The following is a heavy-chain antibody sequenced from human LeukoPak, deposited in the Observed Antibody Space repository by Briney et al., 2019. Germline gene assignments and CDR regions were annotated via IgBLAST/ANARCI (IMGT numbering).Heavy chain of an antibody. J-gene: IGHJ4*02. Sequence: PGGSLRLSCAASGFTFSSYGMHWVRQAPGKGLEWVAVISYDGSNKYYADPVKGRFTISRDNSKNTLYLQMNSLRAEDTAVYYCAKDSYGDTAMVESLDYWGQGTLVTVSS. CDR1: GFTFSSYG. CDR2: ISYDGSNK. D-gene: IGHD5-18*01. CDR3: AKDSYGDTAMVESLDY. V-gene: IGHV3-30*18.